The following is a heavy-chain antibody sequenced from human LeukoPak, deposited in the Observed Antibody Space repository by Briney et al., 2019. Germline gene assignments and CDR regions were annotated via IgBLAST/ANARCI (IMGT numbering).Heavy chain of an antibody. CDR3: ARGRRIWFGELYSRQIDY. Sequence: ASVKVSCKASGYIFINYDINWVRQATGQGPEWMGWMNPNSGNTGYAQKFQGRVTITRNTSISTAYMELSSLRSEDTAVYYCARGRRIWFGELYSRQIDYWGQGTLVTVSS. CDR1: GYIFINYD. D-gene: IGHD3-10*01. CDR2: MNPNSGNT. V-gene: IGHV1-8*03. J-gene: IGHJ4*02.